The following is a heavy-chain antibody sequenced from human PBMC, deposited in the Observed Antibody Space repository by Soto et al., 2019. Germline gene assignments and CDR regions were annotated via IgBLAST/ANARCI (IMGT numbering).Heavy chain of an antibody. CDR1: GYTFTGYY. V-gene: IGHV1-2*02. CDR2: INPNSGGT. Sequence: ASVKVSCKASGYTFTGYYMHWVRQAPGQGLEWMGWINPNSGGTNYAQKLQGRVTMTTDTSTSTAYMELRSLRSDDTAVYYCARGPATSLLWFGELSRPADPWGQGTLVTVSS. J-gene: IGHJ5*02. CDR3: ARGPATSLLWFGELSRPADP. D-gene: IGHD3-10*01.